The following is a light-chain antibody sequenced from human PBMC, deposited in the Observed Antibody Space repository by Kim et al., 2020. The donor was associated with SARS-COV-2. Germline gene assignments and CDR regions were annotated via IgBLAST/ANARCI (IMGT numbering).Light chain of an antibody. Sequence: APGKTARITCGGNNIGSKSVHWYQQKPGKATVLVIYYDSDRPSGIPERFSGSNSGNTATLTISRVEAGDEADYYCQVWDSSSDHWVFGGGTKLTV. CDR3: QVWDSSSDHWV. J-gene: IGLJ3*02. CDR1: NIGSKS. CDR2: YDS. V-gene: IGLV3-21*04.